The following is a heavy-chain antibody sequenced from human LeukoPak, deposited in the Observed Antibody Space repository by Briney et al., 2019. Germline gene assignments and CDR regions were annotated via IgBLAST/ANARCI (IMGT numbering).Heavy chain of an antibody. J-gene: IGHJ4*02. CDR2: IYYSGST. Sequence: SQTLSLTCTVSGGSISSGGYYWSWIRQHPGKGLECIGYIYYSGSTYYNPSLKSRVTISVDTSKNQFSLKLSSVTAADTAVYYCARVRYYDRSGYYYFDYWGQGTLVTVSS. V-gene: IGHV4-31*03. CDR1: GGSISSGGYY. CDR3: ARVRYYDRSGYYYFDY. D-gene: IGHD3-22*01.